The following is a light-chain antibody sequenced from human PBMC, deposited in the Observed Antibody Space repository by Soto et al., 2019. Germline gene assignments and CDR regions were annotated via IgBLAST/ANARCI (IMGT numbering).Light chain of an antibody. CDR3: QQYHNWPIT. V-gene: IGKV3-15*01. Sequence: EVVMTQSPGTLSVSLGESATLSCRASQSVDGYLAWYQQKPGQAPRLLIYGASTRATGVTARFRGGGSGTEFTLTISSLQSEDFAVYYCQQYHNWPITFGQGTRLEIK. J-gene: IGKJ5*01. CDR2: GAS. CDR1: QSVDGY.